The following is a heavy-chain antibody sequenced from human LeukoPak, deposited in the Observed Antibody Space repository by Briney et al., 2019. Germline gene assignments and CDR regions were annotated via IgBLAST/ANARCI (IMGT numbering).Heavy chain of an antibody. Sequence: SVKVSCKASGGTFSNFALTWVRQAPGQGLEWMGRITPILGITNYAQKFQGRVTITADKSTSTAYMELSSLRSEDTAVYYCAVGPIDCSSSSCYGGPFDYWGQGTLVTVSS. J-gene: IGHJ4*02. D-gene: IGHD2-2*01. V-gene: IGHV1-69*04. CDR2: ITPILGIT. CDR1: GGTFSNFA. CDR3: AVGPIDCSSSSCYGGPFDY.